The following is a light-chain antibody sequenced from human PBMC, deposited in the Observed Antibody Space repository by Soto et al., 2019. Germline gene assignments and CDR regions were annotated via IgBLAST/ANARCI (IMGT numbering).Light chain of an antibody. V-gene: IGLV1-51*01. Sequence: QSVLTQPPSVSAAPGQKVTISCSGSSSNIGNNYVSWYQQLPGTAPKLLIYDNNKRPTGIPDRFSGSKSGTSATLRIIGIQTGDEDDYYCGTWDSSLSARGVFGGGTKLTVL. CDR2: DNN. J-gene: IGLJ2*01. CDR1: SSNIGNNY. CDR3: GTWDSSLSARGV.